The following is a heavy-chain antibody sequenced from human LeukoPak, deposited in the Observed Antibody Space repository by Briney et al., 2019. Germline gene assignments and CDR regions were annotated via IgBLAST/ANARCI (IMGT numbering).Heavy chain of an antibody. Sequence: GSVKVSCKASGYTFTDYYIHWVRQAPGQGLEWMGWINSKRGHTNYAHRFQGRVTMTSDTSIITVYMDLSSLNSDDTAVYYCARDVGSLVVDYWGQGTLVAVSS. CDR2: INSKRGHT. D-gene: IGHD1-26*01. V-gene: IGHV1-2*07. CDR3: ARDVGSLVVDY. J-gene: IGHJ4*02. CDR1: GYTFTDYY.